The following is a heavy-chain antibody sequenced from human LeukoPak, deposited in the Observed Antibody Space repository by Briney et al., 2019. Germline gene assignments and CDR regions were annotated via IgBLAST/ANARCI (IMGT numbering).Heavy chain of an antibody. J-gene: IGHJ3*02. Sequence: ASVKVSCKVSGYTLTQLSVHWVRQATGKGLEWMGGFDVEDGEIIYAQKFQGRVTITEDTSTDTAYMELSSLRSEDTAVYYCATNRQIMILGVVIMPAFDIWGQGTMVTVSS. CDR3: ATNRQIMILGVVIMPAFDI. CDR2: FDVEDGEI. D-gene: IGHD3-3*01. CDR1: GYTLTQLS. V-gene: IGHV1-24*01.